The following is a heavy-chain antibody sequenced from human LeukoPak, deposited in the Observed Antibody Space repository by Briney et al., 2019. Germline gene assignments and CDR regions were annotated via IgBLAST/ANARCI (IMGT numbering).Heavy chain of an antibody. CDR2: INRSGST. CDR3: ARGGYCSSTSCPPYYYYYGMDV. J-gene: IGHJ6*02. CDR1: GGSFSGYY. D-gene: IGHD2-2*01. Sequence: SETLSLTCAVYGGSFSGYYWSWIRQPPGKGLEWIGEINRSGSTNYNPSLKSRVTISVDTSKNQFSLKLSSVTAADTAVYYCARGGYCSSTSCPPYYYYYGMDVWGQGTTVTVSS. V-gene: IGHV4-34*01.